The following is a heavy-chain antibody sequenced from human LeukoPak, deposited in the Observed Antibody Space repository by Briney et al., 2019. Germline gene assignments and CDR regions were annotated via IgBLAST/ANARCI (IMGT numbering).Heavy chain of an antibody. J-gene: IGHJ4*02. CDR2: IYYSGRT. D-gene: IGHD3-16*01. CDR3: AREHPLIRYFDY. V-gene: IGHV4-59*08. CDR1: GVSIRSYY. Sequence: SETLSLTCTVSGVSIRSYYWSWIRQPPGKGLGWIGYIYYSGRTNYNPSLKSRVTISVDTSKNQFSLILSSVTAADTAVYYCAREHPLIRYFDYWGQGTLVTVSS.